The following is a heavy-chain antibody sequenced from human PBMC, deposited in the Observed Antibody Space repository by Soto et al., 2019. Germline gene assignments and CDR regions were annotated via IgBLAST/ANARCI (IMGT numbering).Heavy chain of an antibody. CDR1: GGTFSSYA. V-gene: IGHV1-69*13. CDR3: ARGDGQRLARFSAFDY. J-gene: IGHJ4*02. Sequence: ASVKVSCKASGGTFSSYAISWVRQAPGQGLEWMGGIIPIFGTANYAQKFQGRVTITADESTSTAYMELSSLRSEDTAVYYCARGDGQRLARFSAFDYWGQGTLVTVSS. CDR2: IIPIFGTA. D-gene: IGHD6-25*01.